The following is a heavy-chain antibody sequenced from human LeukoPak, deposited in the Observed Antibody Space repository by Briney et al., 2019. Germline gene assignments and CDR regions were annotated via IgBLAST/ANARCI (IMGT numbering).Heavy chain of an antibody. J-gene: IGHJ1*01. CDR1: GFTFSRYG. D-gene: IGHD6-19*01. CDR3: ARDPQTHIPLPGTQYFQH. CDR2: IRYDGSNQ. V-gene: IGHV3-30*02. Sequence: PGGSLRLSCAASGFTFSRYGMHWVRQAPGKGLEWVAYIRYDGSNQYYADSVKGRFTISRDNSKDTLSLQMNSLRPEDTSVYSCARDPQTHIPLPGTQYFQHWGQGTLVTVSS.